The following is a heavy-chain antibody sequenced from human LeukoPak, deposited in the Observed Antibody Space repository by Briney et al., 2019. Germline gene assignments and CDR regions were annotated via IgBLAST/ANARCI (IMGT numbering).Heavy chain of an antibody. D-gene: IGHD5-18*01. V-gene: IGHV3-74*01. CDR3: ARGGGDTAMAHDY. CDR1: GFTFSNHW. Sequence: PGGSLRLSCAASGFTFSNHWMHWVRQAPGKGLMWVSRINRDGSSTDYADSVKGRFTISRDDAKSTLFLQVNSLRAEDTAVYFCARGGGDTAMAHDYWGQGTLVTVSS. J-gene: IGHJ4*02. CDR2: INRDGSST.